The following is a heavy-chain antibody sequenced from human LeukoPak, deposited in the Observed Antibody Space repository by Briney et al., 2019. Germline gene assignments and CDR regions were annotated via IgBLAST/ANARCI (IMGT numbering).Heavy chain of an antibody. CDR1: GYTFTSYG. Sequence: ASVKVSCKASGYTFTSYGISWVRQAPGQGLEWMGWISAYNGNTIYAQKLQGRVTMTTDTSTSTAYMELRSLRSDDTAVYYCARQYYYGSGSYYNGVPFPFDPWGQGTLVTVSS. CDR2: ISAYNGNT. D-gene: IGHD3-10*01. J-gene: IGHJ5*02. CDR3: ARQYYYGSGSYYNGVPFPFDP. V-gene: IGHV1-18*04.